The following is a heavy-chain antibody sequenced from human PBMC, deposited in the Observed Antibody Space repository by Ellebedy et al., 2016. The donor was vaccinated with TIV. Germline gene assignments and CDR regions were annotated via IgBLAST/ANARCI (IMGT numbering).Heavy chain of an antibody. J-gene: IGHJ6*02. V-gene: IGHV3-7*03. D-gene: IGHD2-15*01. CDR2: IKQGGSEQ. CDR3: ARPYCSYTNCVL. CDR1: GFTFSSYW. Sequence: PGGSLRLSCAASGFTFSSYWMSRVRQAPGKGLEWVANIKQGGSEQYYVDSVKGRFTISRDNAKNSLYLQMSSLRAEDTAVYYCARPYCSYTNCVLWGQGTTVTVSS.